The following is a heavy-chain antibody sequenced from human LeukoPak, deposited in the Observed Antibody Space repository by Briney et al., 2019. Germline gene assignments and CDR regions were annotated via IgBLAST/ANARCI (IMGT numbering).Heavy chain of an antibody. J-gene: IGHJ4*02. CDR2: ISYDEIHK. CDR3: TRDSARRDGYNFDY. CDR1: GFTFSSYA. D-gene: IGHD5-24*01. V-gene: IGHV3-30*04. Sequence: GGSLRLSCAGSGFTFSSYAMHWVRQAPGKGMEWVALISYDEIHKHYADSVEGRFTISRDNSKNTLYLQMNSLRAEDTAVYYCTRDSARRDGYNFDYWGQGTLVTVSS.